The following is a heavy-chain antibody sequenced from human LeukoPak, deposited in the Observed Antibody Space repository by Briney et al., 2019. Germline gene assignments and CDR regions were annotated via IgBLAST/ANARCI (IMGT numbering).Heavy chain of an antibody. CDR3: ARDLLRGVTGSWFEAFDT. CDR2: ISTRTST. D-gene: IGHD6-13*01. Sequence: SETLSLTCTVSGGSISNGPYYWNWIRQPAGKGLEWISRISTRTSTLYNPSLKSRLTLSIDPSSNQFSLSLKFVTAADTAIYYCARDLLRGVTGSWFEAFDTWGQGTMVTVSS. V-gene: IGHV4-61*02. J-gene: IGHJ3*02. CDR1: GGSISNGPYY.